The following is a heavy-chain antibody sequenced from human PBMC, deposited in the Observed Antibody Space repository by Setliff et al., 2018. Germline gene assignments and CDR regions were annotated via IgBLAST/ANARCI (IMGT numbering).Heavy chain of an antibody. CDR2: INSGGSST. Sequence: LRLSCAASGFTFSSSSMTWVRQAPGKGLEWVSAINSGGSSTYYADSVKGRFTISRDNSKNTLYLQMNSLRAEDTAIYSCAKFSSVPGSRFFDYWVPETLLVTVSS. J-gene: IGHJ4*03. D-gene: IGHD2-2*01. CDR1: GFTFSSSS. CDR3: AKFSSVPGSRFFDY. V-gene: IGHV3-23*01.